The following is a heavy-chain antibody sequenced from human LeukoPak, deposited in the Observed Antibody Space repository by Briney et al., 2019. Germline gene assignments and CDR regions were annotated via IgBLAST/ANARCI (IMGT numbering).Heavy chain of an antibody. D-gene: IGHD6-19*01. CDR3: ARDQGAGTIDY. CDR1: GDSVNSGSYY. Sequence: PSETLSLTCTVSGDSVNSGSYYWSWIRQPPGKGLEWIGYIYYSGSTNHNPSLKSRVTISMDTSKNQFSLKLSSVTAADTAVYYCARDQGAGTIDYWGQGTLVTVSS. J-gene: IGHJ4*02. CDR2: IYYSGST. V-gene: IGHV4-61*01.